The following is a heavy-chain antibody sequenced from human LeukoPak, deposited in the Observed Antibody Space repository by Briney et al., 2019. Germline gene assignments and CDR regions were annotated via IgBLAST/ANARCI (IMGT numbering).Heavy chain of an antibody. Sequence: PSETPSLTCAVYGGSFSGYYWSWIRQPPGKGLEWIGEINHSGSTNYNPSLKSRVTISVDTSKNQFSLKLSSVTAADTAVYYCARGGYGGGTTFDYWGQGTLVTVSS. J-gene: IGHJ4*02. CDR2: INHSGST. CDR3: ARGGYGGGTTFDY. CDR1: GGSFSGYY. V-gene: IGHV4-34*01. D-gene: IGHD4-23*01.